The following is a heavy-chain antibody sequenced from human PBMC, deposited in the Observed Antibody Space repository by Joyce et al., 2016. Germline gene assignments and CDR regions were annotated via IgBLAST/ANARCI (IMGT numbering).Heavy chain of an antibody. CDR3: AKLNWEDAVNK. J-gene: IGHJ4*02. CDR1: GFTLSNYA. D-gene: IGHD7-27*01. V-gene: IGHV3-23*01. CDR2: FHNRGGRT. Sequence: EVQLLESGGGLVQPGGSLRLSCAASGFTLSNYAMSWVRQTPGKGLEWVSAFHNRGGRTYYADSVKGRFTVSRDNSKNTLYLQMNSLRAEDTALYYCAKLNWEDAVNKWGRGTLVTVAS.